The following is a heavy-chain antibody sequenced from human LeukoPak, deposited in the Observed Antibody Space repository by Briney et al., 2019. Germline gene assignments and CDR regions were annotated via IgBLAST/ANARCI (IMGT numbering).Heavy chain of an antibody. Sequence: GGSLRLSCAASGFTFSSYGMHWVRQAPGKGLEWVAVISYDGSNKYYADSVKGRFTISRDNSKNTLYLRMNSLRAEDTAVYYCAKSGIAAAWGQGTLVTVSS. CDR3: AKSGIAAA. J-gene: IGHJ4*02. CDR2: ISYDGSNK. CDR1: GFTFSSYG. D-gene: IGHD6-13*01. V-gene: IGHV3-30*18.